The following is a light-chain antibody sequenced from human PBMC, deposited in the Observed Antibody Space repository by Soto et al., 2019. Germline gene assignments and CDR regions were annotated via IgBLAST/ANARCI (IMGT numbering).Light chain of an antibody. CDR1: QSISTW. CDR3: QQYNTYWT. CDR2: EAS. J-gene: IGKJ1*01. V-gene: IGKV1-5*03. Sequence: DIQMTQSPSTLSASVGDRVTITCRASQSISTWLVWYQQKPGKAPNLLMYEASILQSGVPSRFRGSGSGTEFTLTISNLQPDDFATYYCQQYNTYWTFGQGTKVEIK.